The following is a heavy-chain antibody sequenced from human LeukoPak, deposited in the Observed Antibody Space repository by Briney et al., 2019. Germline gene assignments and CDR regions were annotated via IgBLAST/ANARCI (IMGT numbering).Heavy chain of an antibody. CDR3: ARDARVYSNYL. Sequence: GGSLRLSCAASEFTVSVNYMSWVRQAPGKGLEWVSVIYSGGSTYYADSVKGGFTISRDNSKNTLYLQMNSLRTEDTAVYYCARDARVYSNYLWGQGTLVTVSS. J-gene: IGHJ5*02. D-gene: IGHD4-11*01. CDR2: IYSGGST. V-gene: IGHV3-53*05. CDR1: EFTVSVNY.